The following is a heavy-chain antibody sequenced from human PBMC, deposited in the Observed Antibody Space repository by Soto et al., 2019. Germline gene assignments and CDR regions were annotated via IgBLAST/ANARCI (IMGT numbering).Heavy chain of an antibody. CDR2: IWYDGSNK. Sequence: QVQLVESGGGVVQPGRSLRLSCAASGFTFSSYGMHWVRQAPGKGLEWVAVIWYDGSNKYYADSVKGRFTISRDNSKNTLYLQMNSLRAEDTAVYYCARDQTAMVPGYYYYGMVVWGQGTTVTVSS. CDR3: ARDQTAMVPGYYYYGMVV. V-gene: IGHV3-33*01. J-gene: IGHJ6*02. CDR1: GFTFSSYG. D-gene: IGHD5-18*01.